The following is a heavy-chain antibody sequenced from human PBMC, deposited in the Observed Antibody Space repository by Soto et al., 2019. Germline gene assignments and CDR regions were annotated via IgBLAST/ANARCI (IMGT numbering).Heavy chain of an antibody. D-gene: IGHD3-10*01. CDR1: GFTFSKYG. J-gene: IGHJ6*02. CDR3: AKDRAWQSGRYYYGMDV. CDR2: ISYDASSQ. Sequence: QVQLVESGGGDVQPGRSLRLSCAASGFTFSKYGMHWVRQVPGKGLEWVAAISYDASSQHLADSVNGRFTISRDNSKNTLYLHMNSLTTEDTALYYCAKDRAWQSGRYYYGMDVWGQGTTVTVSS. V-gene: IGHV3-30*18.